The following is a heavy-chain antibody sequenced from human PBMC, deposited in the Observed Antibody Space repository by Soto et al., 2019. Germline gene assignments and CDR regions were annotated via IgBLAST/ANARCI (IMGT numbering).Heavy chain of an antibody. CDR1: GFAFSSYY. CDR2: IKQDEREK. V-gene: IGHV3-7*01. D-gene: IGHD6-13*01. Sequence: VKLVESGGGLVQPGGSLRLSCAASGFAFSSYYMSWVRQAPGKGLEWVANIKQDEREKYYLDSVKGRFTISRDDAKNSLFLQMNSLRVDDTAVYYCAREKLANGYFDYWGQGTLVTVSS. CDR3: AREKLANGYFDY. J-gene: IGHJ4*02.